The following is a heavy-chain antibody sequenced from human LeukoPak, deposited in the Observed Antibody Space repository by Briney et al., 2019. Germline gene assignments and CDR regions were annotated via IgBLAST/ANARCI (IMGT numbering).Heavy chain of an antibody. J-gene: IGHJ6*02. D-gene: IGHD6-6*01. CDR3: ARGELVDYYYGMDV. CDR2: IYYSGST. CDR1: GGSISSGDYY. V-gene: IGHV4-30-4*01. Sequence: SQTLSLTCTVSGGSISSGDYYWSWIRQPPGKGLEWIGYIYYSGSTYYNPSLKGRVTISVDTSKNQFSLKLSSVSAADTAVYYCARGELVDYYYGMDVWGQGTTVTVSS.